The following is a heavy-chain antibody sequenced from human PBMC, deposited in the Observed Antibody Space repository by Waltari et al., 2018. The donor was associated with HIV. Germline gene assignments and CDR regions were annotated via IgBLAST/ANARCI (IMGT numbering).Heavy chain of an antibody. CDR3: ARQMTFYDAFDI. V-gene: IGHV1-2*02. CDR2: VYPETGDT. Sequence: TFTAHFIHWVRQAPGQGLEWMGWVYPETGDTNYAQKFQGRVTMTRDASIRTVSMELSRLRSDDTTVYYCARQMTFYDAFDIWGQGTVVTVSA. J-gene: IGHJ3*02. CDR1: TFTAHF.